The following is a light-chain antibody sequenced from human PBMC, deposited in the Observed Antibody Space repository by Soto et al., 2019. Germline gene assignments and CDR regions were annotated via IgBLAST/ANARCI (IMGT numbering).Light chain of an antibody. Sequence: VLTQSPGTLSLSTGERATLSCRASQSVGSVYLAWYQQKPGQAPRLLIHGASNRASGIPDRFSGSGSGTDFTLTISRLEPEDFAVYYCQQYGSSPPWTFGQGTKVDIK. J-gene: IGKJ1*01. CDR1: QSVGSVY. CDR2: GAS. V-gene: IGKV3-20*01. CDR3: QQYGSSPPWT.